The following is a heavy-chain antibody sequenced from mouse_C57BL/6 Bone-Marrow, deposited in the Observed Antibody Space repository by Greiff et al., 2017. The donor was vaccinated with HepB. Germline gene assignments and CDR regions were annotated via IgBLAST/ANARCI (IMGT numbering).Heavy chain of an antibody. CDR3: ARRGDYDYDGDYFDY. V-gene: IGHV1-47*01. CDR1: GYTFTTYP. D-gene: IGHD2-4*01. Sequence: VQLKESGAELVKPGASVKMSCKASGYTFTTYPIEWMKQNHGKSLEWIGNFHPYNDDTKYNEKFKGKATLTVEKSSSTVYLELSRLTSDDSAVYYCARRGDYDYDGDYFDYWGQGTTLTVSS. J-gene: IGHJ2*01. CDR2: FHPYNDDT.